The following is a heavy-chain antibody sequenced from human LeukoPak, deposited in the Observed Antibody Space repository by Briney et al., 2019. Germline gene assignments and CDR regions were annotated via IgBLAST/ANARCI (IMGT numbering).Heavy chain of an antibody. V-gene: IGHV1-3*01. Sequence: ASVKVSCKASGYTFTSYAMHWVRQAPGQRLEWMGWINAGNGNTKYSQKFQGRVTITRDTSASTAYMELSSLRSEDTAVYYCARVLRSGMATLVSLGYWGQGTLVTVSS. CDR1: GYTFTSYA. CDR3: ARVLRSGMATLVSLGY. J-gene: IGHJ4*02. D-gene: IGHD5-24*01. CDR2: INAGNGNT.